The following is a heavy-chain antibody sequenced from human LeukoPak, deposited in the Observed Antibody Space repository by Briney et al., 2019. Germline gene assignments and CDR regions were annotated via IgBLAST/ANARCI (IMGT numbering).Heavy chain of an antibody. Sequence: ASVKVSCKASGYTFTSYDINWVRQATGQGLEWMGWMNPNSGNTGYAQKFQGRVTMTRNTSISTAYMELSSLRSEDTAVYYCARHYYGSGSYSEGKYNWFDPWGQGTLVTVSS. D-gene: IGHD3-10*01. CDR3: ARHYYGSGSYSEGKYNWFDP. J-gene: IGHJ5*02. V-gene: IGHV1-8*01. CDR1: GYTFTSYD. CDR2: MNPNSGNT.